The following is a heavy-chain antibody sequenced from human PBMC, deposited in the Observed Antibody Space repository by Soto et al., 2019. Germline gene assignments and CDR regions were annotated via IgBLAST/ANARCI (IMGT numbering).Heavy chain of an antibody. Sequence: ASVKDSCKVSGYTLTELSMHWVRQSPGKGLEWMGGFDPEDGETIYAQKFQGRVTMTEDTSTDTAYMELSSLRSEDTAVYYCATDSAVAGIAWAFDIWGQGTMVTVSS. CDR1: GYTLTELS. D-gene: IGHD6-19*01. V-gene: IGHV1-24*01. CDR3: ATDSAVAGIAWAFDI. CDR2: FDPEDGET. J-gene: IGHJ3*02.